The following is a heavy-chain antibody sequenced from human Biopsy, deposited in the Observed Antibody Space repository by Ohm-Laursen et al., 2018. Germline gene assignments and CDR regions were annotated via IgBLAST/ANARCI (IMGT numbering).Heavy chain of an antibody. Sequence: SETLSLTCTVSGGSFTGHYWTWIRQPPGKGLEWIGHIYYSVMTNYNPSLQSRVSISVDTSRNQVSLTLSSVTAADTAVYYCARDSGILNYGNFKYYHYYGMDVWSQGTKVTVSS. CDR3: ARDSGILNYGNFKYYHYYGMDV. D-gene: IGHD4-11*01. V-gene: IGHV4-59*11. J-gene: IGHJ6*02. CDR2: IYYSVMT. CDR1: GGSFTGHY.